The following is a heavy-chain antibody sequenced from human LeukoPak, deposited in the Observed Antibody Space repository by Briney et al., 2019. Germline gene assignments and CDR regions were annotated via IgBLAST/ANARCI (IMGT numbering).Heavy chain of an antibody. V-gene: IGHV1-24*01. D-gene: IGHD6-19*01. CDR1: GYTLTGLS. CDR2: FDPEDGET. J-gene: IGHJ4*02. Sequence: ASVKVSCKVSGYTLTGLSMHWVRQAPGKGLEWMGGFDPEDGETIYAQKFQGRVTMTEDTSTDTAYMELSSLRSEDTAVYYCATDYQWLVPPAFDYWGQGTLVTVSS. CDR3: ATDYQWLVPPAFDY.